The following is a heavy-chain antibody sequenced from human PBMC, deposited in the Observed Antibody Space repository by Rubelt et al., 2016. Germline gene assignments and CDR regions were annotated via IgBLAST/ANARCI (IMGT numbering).Heavy chain of an antibody. Sequence: GKGLEWVSAISGSGGSTYYADSVKGRFTISRDNSKNTLYLQMNSLRAEDTAVYYCAKAGTTMVVVVYFDYWGQGTLVTVSS. V-gene: IGHV3-23*01. CDR3: AKAGTTMVVVVYFDY. J-gene: IGHJ4*02. CDR2: ISGSGGST. D-gene: IGHD3-22*01.